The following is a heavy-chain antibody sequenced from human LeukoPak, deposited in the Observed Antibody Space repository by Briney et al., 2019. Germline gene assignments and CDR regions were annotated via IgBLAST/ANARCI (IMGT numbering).Heavy chain of an antibody. J-gene: IGHJ4*02. V-gene: IGHV1-8*03. CDR1: GYTFTSYD. CDR2: MNPNSGNT. D-gene: IGHD3-3*01. CDR3: ARGGYDFWSGYVNYFDY. Sequence: ASVKVSCKASGYTFTSYDINWVRQATGQGLEWMGWMNPNSGNTGYAQKFQGRVTITRNTSMSTAYMELSSLRSEDTAVYYCARGGYDFWSGYVNYFDYWGQGTLVTVSS.